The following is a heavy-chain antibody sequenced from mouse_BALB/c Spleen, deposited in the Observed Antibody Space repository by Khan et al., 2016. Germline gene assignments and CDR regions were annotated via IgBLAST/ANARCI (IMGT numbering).Heavy chain of an antibody. CDR1: GYTFTDYA. CDR3: AREYYGSSPYAMDY. Sequence: QVQLKQSGPELVRPGVSVKISCKGSGYTFTDYAMHWVKQSHAKSLEWIGVISTYYGNTNYNQKFKGKATMTVDKSSSTAYMELARLTSEDSAIYYCAREYYGSSPYAMDYWGQGTSVTVSS. CDR2: ISTYYGNT. J-gene: IGHJ4*01. V-gene: IGHV1S137*01. D-gene: IGHD1-1*01.